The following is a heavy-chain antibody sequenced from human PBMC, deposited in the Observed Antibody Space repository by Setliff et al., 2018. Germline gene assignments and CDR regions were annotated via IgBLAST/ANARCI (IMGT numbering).Heavy chain of an antibody. J-gene: IGHJ3*02. D-gene: IGHD1-26*01. CDR3: ARASGGNSVEDGFDI. CDR1: GYTFISYG. CDR2: ISAYNGRT. V-gene: IGHV1-18*01. Sequence: GASVKVSCKASGYTFISYGISWVRQAPGQGLECMGWISAYNGRTNYAEKFHARVTMTTDTATSTAYMELRSLKSDDTAVYYCARASGGNSVEDGFDIWGQGTMVTVSS.